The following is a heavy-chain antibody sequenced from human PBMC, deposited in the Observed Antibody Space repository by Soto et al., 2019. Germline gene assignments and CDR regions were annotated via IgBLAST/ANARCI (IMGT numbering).Heavy chain of an antibody. V-gene: IGHV1-24*01. Sequence: GASVKVSCKVSGYTLTELSMHWVRQAPGKGLEWMGGFDPEDGETIYAQKFQSRVTMTEDTSTDTAYMELSSLRSEDTAVYYCATDLPQYCSGGSCYAAGAFDIWGQGTMVTVSS. D-gene: IGHD2-15*01. CDR2: FDPEDGET. CDR1: GYTLTELS. CDR3: ATDLPQYCSGGSCYAAGAFDI. J-gene: IGHJ3*02.